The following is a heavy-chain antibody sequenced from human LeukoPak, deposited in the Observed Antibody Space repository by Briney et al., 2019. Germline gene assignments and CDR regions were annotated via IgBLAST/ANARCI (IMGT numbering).Heavy chain of an antibody. V-gene: IGHV3-48*03. J-gene: IGHJ4*02. CDR1: GFTFSSYE. Sequence: GGCLRLSCAASGFTFSSYEMNWVRQSPGKGLEWVSYISGSGSSKYYADSVKGRFTISRDNAKNSLYLQMNSLRAEDTAVYYCARGEVGVGSTLFDYWGQGTLVTVSS. CDR2: ISGSGSSK. CDR3: ARGEVGVGSTLFDY. D-gene: IGHD1-26*01.